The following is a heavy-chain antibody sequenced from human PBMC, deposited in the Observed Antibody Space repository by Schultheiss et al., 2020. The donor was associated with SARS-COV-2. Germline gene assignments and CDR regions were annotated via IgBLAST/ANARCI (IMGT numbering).Heavy chain of an antibody. Sequence: GGSLRLSCAASGFTFSNAWMSWVRQAPGKGLEWVSSISSSSSYIYYADSVKGRFTISRDNSKNTLYLQMNSLRAEDTAVYYCARDPIAAAGKGDAFDIWGQGTMVTVSS. CDR3: ARDPIAAAGKGDAFDI. CDR1: GFTFSNAW. CDR2: ISSSSSYI. V-gene: IGHV3-21*01. J-gene: IGHJ3*02. D-gene: IGHD6-13*01.